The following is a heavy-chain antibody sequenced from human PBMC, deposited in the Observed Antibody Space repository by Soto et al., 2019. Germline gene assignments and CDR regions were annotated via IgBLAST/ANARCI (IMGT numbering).Heavy chain of an antibody. CDR3: ARQGGGGRSFDY. Sequence: ETLSLTCTVSGGSVSSSSYYWGWIRQPPGKGLEWIGSISYSGSTSYNPSLKSRVTISVDTSKNQFSLKLTSVAAADTAVYYCARQGGGGRSFDYWGQGALVTVS. CDR2: ISYSGST. CDR1: GGSVSSSSYY. V-gene: IGHV4-39*01. D-gene: IGHD2-15*01. J-gene: IGHJ4*02.